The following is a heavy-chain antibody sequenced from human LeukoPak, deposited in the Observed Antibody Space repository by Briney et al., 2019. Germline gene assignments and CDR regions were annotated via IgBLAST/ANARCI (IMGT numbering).Heavy chain of an antibody. CDR3: ATSPPLHYSGSYETFDY. CDR2: ISYDGGKK. Sequence: GRSLRLSCAASGFTFSTYNMHWVRQAPGKGLEWVTFISYDGGKKYTADSVKGRFTISRDNSKNTLYLQMDNLRTEDTAVYYCATSPPLHYSGSYETFDYWGQGTLVTVSS. J-gene: IGHJ4*02. CDR1: GFTFSTYN. D-gene: IGHD1-26*01. V-gene: IGHV3-30-3*01.